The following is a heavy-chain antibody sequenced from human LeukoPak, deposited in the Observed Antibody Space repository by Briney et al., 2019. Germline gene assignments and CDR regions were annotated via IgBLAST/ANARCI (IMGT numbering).Heavy chain of an antibody. J-gene: IGHJ5*02. Sequence: SQTLSLTCTVSGGSISSGGYYWSWIRQHPGKGLEWIGYIYYSGSTYYNPSLKSRVTISVDTSKNQFSLKLSSVTAADTAVYYCAILGYCSSTSCRNWFDPWGQGTLVTVSS. CDR1: GGSISSGGYY. CDR2: IYYSGST. CDR3: AILGYCSSTSCRNWFDP. V-gene: IGHV4-31*03. D-gene: IGHD2-2*01.